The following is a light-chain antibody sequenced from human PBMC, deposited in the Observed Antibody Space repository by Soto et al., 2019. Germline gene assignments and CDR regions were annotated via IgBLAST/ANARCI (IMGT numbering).Light chain of an antibody. CDR1: QGIGDT. Sequence: EIVLTQSPATLSLSPGEGLTLSWRSNQGIGDTLAWYQHKPGQTPRLLVYDTSTRATGIQDRFSGSGSGTDFTLTISRLEPEDSAVYYCQQYGSSPTWTFGQGTKVDIK. CDR2: DTS. J-gene: IGKJ1*01. V-gene: IGKV3-20*01. CDR3: QQYGSSPTWT.